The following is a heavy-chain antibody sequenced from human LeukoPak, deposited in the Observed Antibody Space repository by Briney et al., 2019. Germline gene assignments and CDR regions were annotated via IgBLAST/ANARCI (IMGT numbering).Heavy chain of an antibody. D-gene: IGHD3-10*01. J-gene: IGHJ4*02. CDR2: INHGGST. CDR1: GGSLSAYY. Sequence: PSETLSLTCAVYGGSLSAYYWTWIRQPPGKGLEWIGEINHGGSTNYNPSLKSRVTISIDTSKNQFSLKLSSVTAADTAVYYCAREGGTYYYGSGSYYPVDYWGQGTLVTVSS. V-gene: IGHV4-34*01. CDR3: AREGGTYYYGSGSYYPVDY.